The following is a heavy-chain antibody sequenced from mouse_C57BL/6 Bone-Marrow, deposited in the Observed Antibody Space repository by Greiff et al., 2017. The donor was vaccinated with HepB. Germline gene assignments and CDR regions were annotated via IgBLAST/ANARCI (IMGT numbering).Heavy chain of an antibody. D-gene: IGHD2-1*01. J-gene: IGHJ3*01. Sequence: QVHVKQPGTELVKPGASVKLSCKASGYTFTSYWMHWVKQRPGQGLEWIGNINPSNGGTNYNEKFKSKATLTVDKSSSTAYMQLSSLTSEDSAVYYCARSGLLYAWFAYWGQGTLVTVSA. CDR3: ARSGLLYAWFAY. CDR1: GYTFTSYW. V-gene: IGHV1-53*01. CDR2: INPSNGGT.